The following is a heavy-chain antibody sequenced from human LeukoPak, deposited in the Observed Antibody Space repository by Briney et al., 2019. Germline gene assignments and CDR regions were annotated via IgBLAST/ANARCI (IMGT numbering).Heavy chain of an antibody. Sequence: ASETLSLTCTVSGGSISSGGYYWSWIRQHPGKGLEWIGYIYYSGSTYYNPSLKSRVTISVDTSKNQFSLKLSSGTAADTAVYYCARVVSGWTPFDYWGQGTLVTVSS. CDR2: IYYSGST. J-gene: IGHJ4*02. D-gene: IGHD6-19*01. V-gene: IGHV4-31*03. CDR1: GGSISSGGYY. CDR3: ARVVSGWTPFDY.